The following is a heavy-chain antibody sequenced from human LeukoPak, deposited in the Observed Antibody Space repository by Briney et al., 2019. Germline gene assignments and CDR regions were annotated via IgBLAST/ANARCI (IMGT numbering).Heavy chain of an antibody. CDR3: WGIAVAGTFYFDY. D-gene: IGHD6-19*01. J-gene: IGHJ4*02. CDR1: GFTFSSYA. Sequence: PGGSLRLSCAASGFTFSSYAMHWVRQAPGKGLEWVGRIKSKTDGGTTDYAAPVKGRFTISRDDSKNTLYLQMNSLKTEDTAVYYCWGIAVAGTFYFDYWGQGTLVTVSS. CDR2: IKSKTDGGTT. V-gene: IGHV3-15*01.